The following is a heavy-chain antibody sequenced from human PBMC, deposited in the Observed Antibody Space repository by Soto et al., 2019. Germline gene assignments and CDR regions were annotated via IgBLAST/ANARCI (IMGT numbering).Heavy chain of an antibody. J-gene: IGHJ6*02. V-gene: IGHV4-31*03. CDR3: ARDQSAGDFCSGYYRYYYYNGMDV. Sequence: SETLSLTCTVSGGSISSGGYYWSWIRQHPGKGLEWIGYIYYSGSTYYNPSLKSRVTISVDTSKNQFSLKLSSVTAADTAVYYCARDQSAGDFCSGYYRYYYYNGMDVWGQGTTVTVSS. CDR2: IYYSGST. CDR1: GGSISSGGYY. D-gene: IGHD3-3*01.